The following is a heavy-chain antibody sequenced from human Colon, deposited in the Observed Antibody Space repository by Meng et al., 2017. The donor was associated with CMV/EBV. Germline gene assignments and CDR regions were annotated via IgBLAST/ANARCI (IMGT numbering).Heavy chain of an antibody. D-gene: IGHD2-2*01. Sequence: GSLRLSCTVSGSLIRGFYWNWIRQAPGKGLEWIGYVYNSVSTNYNPSLKSRVTISADTSKNQFSLRLTAVNAADTSVYYCVRDPAGMVMPAARGYFDSWGQGRLVTVSS. CDR1: GSLIRGFY. CDR3: VRDPAGMVMPAARGYFDS. J-gene: IGHJ4*02. CDR2: VYNSVST. V-gene: IGHV4-59*08.